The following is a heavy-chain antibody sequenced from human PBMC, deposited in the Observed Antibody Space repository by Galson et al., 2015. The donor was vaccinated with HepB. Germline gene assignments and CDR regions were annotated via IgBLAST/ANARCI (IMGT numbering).Heavy chain of an antibody. V-gene: IGHV3-30*02. J-gene: IGHJ4*02. D-gene: IGHD6-19*01. CDR3: AKGDSSGWYGGTYYFDY. Sequence: SLRLSCAASGFTFSSYGMHWVRQAPGKGLEWVAFIRYDGSNKYYADSVKGRFTISRDNSKNTLYLQMNSLRAEDTAVYYCAKGDSSGWYGGTYYFDYWGQGTLVTVSS. CDR1: GFTFSSYG. CDR2: IRYDGSNK.